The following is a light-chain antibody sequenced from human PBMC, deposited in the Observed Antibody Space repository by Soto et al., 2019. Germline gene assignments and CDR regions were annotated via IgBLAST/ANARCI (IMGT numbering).Light chain of an antibody. CDR1: QSVSSY. V-gene: IGKV3-11*01. CDR2: DAS. Sequence: EIVLTQSPATLSLSPGERATLSCRASQSVSSYLAWYQQKPGQAPRLLIYDASNRATGIPARCSGSGSGTDFTLTISSLVPEDFAVDYCQQRSYWPFTFGPGTKVDIK. J-gene: IGKJ3*01. CDR3: QQRSYWPFT.